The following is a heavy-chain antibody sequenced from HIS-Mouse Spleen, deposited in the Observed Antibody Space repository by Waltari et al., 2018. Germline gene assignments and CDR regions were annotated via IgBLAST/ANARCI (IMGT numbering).Heavy chain of an antibody. Sequence: QVQLVESGGGVVQPGRSLRLSCAASGFTFSSYGMHWVRQAPGKGLEWVAVICYDGSNKYYADSVKGRFTISRDNSKNTLYLQMNSLRAEDTAVYYCAKGGLMVYAIGDYWGQGTLVTVSS. CDR3: AKGGLMVYAIGDY. CDR2: ICYDGSNK. D-gene: IGHD2-8*01. V-gene: IGHV3-33*06. J-gene: IGHJ4*02. CDR1: GFTFSSYG.